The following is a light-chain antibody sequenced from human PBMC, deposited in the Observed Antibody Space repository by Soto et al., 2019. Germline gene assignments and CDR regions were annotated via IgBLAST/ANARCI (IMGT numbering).Light chain of an antibody. CDR2: DVS. J-gene: IGLJ2*01. CDR1: SSDVGGYNY. V-gene: IGLV2-14*01. CDR3: SSYTSSSIL. Sequence: QSALTRPASVSGSPGQSITISCTGTSSDVGGYNYVSWYQQHPGKAPKLMIYDVSNRPSGVSNRFSGSKSGNTASLTISGLQAEDEADYYCSSYTSSSILFGGGTKVTVL.